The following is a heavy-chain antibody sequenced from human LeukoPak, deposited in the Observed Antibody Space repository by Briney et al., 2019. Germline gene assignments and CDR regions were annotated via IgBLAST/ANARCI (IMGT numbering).Heavy chain of an antibody. CDR1: GFTFSSYA. Sequence: GGSLRLSCAASGFTFSSYAMSWVRQAPGKGLEWVSLISGSGGSTSYADSVKGRFTISRDKSKNTLYLQMNTLRVEDTAVYYCATQEGYYTGGVQDHWGQGTLVTVSS. V-gene: IGHV3-23*01. CDR2: ISGSGGST. CDR3: ATQEGYYTGGVQDH. J-gene: IGHJ4*02. D-gene: IGHD3-3*01.